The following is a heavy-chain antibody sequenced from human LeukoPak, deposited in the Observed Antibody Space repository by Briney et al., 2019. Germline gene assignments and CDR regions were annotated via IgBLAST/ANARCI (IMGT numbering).Heavy chain of an antibody. CDR1: GFTFSSSA. CDR3: AKRDIAVARWYYFDY. V-gene: IGHV3-23*01. CDR2: ISGNNGGT. J-gene: IGHJ4*02. D-gene: IGHD6-19*01. Sequence: AGGSLRLSCAASGFTFSSSAMSWVRQAPGKGLEWVSAISGNNGGTYYADSVKGRFTFSRDNSKNTLYLQMNSLRAEDTAVYYCAKRDIAVARWYYFDYWGQGTLVTVSS.